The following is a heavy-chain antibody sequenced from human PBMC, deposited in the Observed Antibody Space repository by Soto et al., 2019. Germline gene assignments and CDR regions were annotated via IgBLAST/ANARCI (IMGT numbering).Heavy chain of an antibody. D-gene: IGHD2-15*01. V-gene: IGHV3-73*01. CDR1: GFIFSASD. J-gene: IGHJ6*02. CDR3: TRLVAATPASDGFNAMDV. CDR2: IRTKVNSYAT. Sequence: PGGSLRLSCAASGFIFSASDMHWVRQASGKGLEWVGRIRTKVNSYATAYGASVKGRFTISRDDSKNTAYLQMSSLKTEDTAVYYCTRLVAATPASDGFNAMDVWGQGTTVTVSS.